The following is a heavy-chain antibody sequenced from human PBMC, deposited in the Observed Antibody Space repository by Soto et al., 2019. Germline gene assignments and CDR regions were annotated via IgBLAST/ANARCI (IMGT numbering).Heavy chain of an antibody. CDR3: AKSPQWLVLYYLDY. CDR2: IGRSGGNT. Sequence: EGSLRLSCSASGFTFSSCAMRWVRQVPEKGPEWVSAIGRSGGNTYYADSVKGRFTISIDNAKNTLYLQMNSLRAEDTAVYYCAKSPQWLVLYYLDYWRQRTLVSDS. CDR1: GFTFSSCA. V-gene: IGHV3-23*01. D-gene: IGHD6-19*01. J-gene: IGHJ4*02.